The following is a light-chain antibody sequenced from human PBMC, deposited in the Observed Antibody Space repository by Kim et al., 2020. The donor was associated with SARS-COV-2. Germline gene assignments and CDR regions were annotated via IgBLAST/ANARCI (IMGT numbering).Light chain of an antibody. CDR3: QAWDGSTVV. V-gene: IGLV3-1*01. CDR2: QVS. CDR1: RLGDRY. J-gene: IGLJ2*01. Sequence: VSAGQTAIITSSGDRLGDRYACWYQQKPGQSPVLVIYQVSKRPSGIPERFSGSNSGNTATLTISGTQAMDEADYYCQAWDGSTVVFGGGTQLTVL.